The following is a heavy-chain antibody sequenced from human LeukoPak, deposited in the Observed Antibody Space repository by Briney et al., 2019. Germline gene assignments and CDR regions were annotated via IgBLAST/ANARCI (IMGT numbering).Heavy chain of an antibody. V-gene: IGHV3-23*01. CDR3: AKVRTVVVPAAMVDY. J-gene: IGHJ4*02. D-gene: IGHD2-2*01. Sequence: GGSLRLSCAASGFTFRSYAMSWVRQAPGKGLEWGSGISGSGSSTYYADSVKGRFTISRDNSKNMLYLQMSSLRAEDTAVYYCAKVRTVVVPAAMVDYWGQGTLVTVSS. CDR1: GFTFRSYA. CDR2: ISGSGSST.